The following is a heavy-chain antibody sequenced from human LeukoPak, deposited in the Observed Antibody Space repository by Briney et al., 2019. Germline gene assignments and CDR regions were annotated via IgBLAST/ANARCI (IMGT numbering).Heavy chain of an antibody. D-gene: IGHD6-19*01. CDR3: TRGGTTVAGTFWFDP. CDR1: GGSISSYY. CDR2: IYYSGST. V-gene: IGHV4-59*08. Sequence: SETLSLTCTVSGGSISSYYWSWIRQPPGKGLEWIGYIYYSGSTTYNPSLKSRLTITAEKSTNQFSLKLSSVTAADTAVYYCTRGGTTVAGTFWFDPWGQGTLVTVSS. J-gene: IGHJ5*02.